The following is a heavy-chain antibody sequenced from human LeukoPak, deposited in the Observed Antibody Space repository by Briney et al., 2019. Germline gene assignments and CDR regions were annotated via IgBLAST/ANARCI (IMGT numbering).Heavy chain of an antibody. CDR1: GYRLTSYW. J-gene: IGHJ3*02. D-gene: IGHD1-26*01. V-gene: IGHV5-51*01. Sequence: GESLKISCKGSGYRLTSYWIGWVRQMPGKGLEWMGIIYPGDSDTIYSPSFQGQVTISADKSTSTANLQWSSLKASDTAMYYCARSGGNYYSIWGQGTMVTVSS. CDR3: ARSGGNYYSI. CDR2: IYPGDSDT.